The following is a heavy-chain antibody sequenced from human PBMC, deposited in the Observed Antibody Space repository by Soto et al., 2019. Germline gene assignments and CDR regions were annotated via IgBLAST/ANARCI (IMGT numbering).Heavy chain of an antibody. CDR3: ATDGGDFWSAYLNFFDY. CDR2: LSNDGDTA. D-gene: IGHD3-3*01. J-gene: IGHJ4*02. V-gene: IGHV3-30-3*01. Sequence: QVQLVASGGGVVQPGRSLRLSCAASGLTFSTFAMHWVRQAPGKGLEWVAVLSNDGDTAYYTDSVKGRFTISRDNSKNTLYLQMYSLRPEDTAVYYCATDGGDFWSAYLNFFDYWGQGTLITVSS. CDR1: GLTFSTFA.